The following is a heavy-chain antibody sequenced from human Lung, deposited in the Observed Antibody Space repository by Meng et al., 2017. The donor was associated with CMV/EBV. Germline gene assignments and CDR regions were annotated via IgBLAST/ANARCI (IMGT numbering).Heavy chain of an antibody. Sequence: ASVXVSXKASGYTFTSYGISWVRQAPGQGLEWMGWNSAYNGNTNYAQKFQGRVTMTTDASTSTAYMELRSLRSDDTAMYFCARADYLLVHYYYYGRDVWGPGTXVHGAS. J-gene: IGHJ6*01. CDR3: ARADYLLVHYYYYGRDV. CDR2: NSAYNGNT. V-gene: IGHV1-18*01. CDR1: GYTFTSYG. D-gene: IGHD4/OR15-4a*01.